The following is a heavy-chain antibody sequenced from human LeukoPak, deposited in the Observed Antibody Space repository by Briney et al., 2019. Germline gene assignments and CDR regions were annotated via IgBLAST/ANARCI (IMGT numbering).Heavy chain of an antibody. V-gene: IGHV1-2*02. D-gene: IGHD6-13*01. J-gene: IGHJ5*02. CDR3: ARLGCSSWYNWFDP. Sequence: ASVKVSCKASGYTFTGYYMHWVRQAPGQGLEWMGWINPNSGGTNYAQKFQGRVNMTRDTSISTAYMELSRLRSDDTAVYYCARLGCSSWYNWFDPWGQGTLVTVSS. CDR2: INPNSGGT. CDR1: GYTFTGYY.